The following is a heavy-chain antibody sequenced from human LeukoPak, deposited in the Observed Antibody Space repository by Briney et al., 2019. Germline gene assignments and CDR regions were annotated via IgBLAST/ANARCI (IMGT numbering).Heavy chain of an antibody. CDR2: IYTSGST. CDR1: GGSISSYY. D-gene: IGHD1-7*01. J-gene: IGHJ4*02. Sequence: LETLSLTCTVSGGSISSYYWSWIRQPAGKGLEWIGRIYTSGSTNYNPSLKSRVTMSVDTSKNQFSLKLSSVTAADTAVYYCARDVGSGYNWNYPYFDYWGQGTLVTVSS. V-gene: IGHV4-4*07. CDR3: ARDVGSGYNWNYPYFDY.